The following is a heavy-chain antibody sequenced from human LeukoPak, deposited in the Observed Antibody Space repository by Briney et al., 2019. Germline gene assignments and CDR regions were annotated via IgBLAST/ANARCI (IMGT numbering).Heavy chain of an antibody. J-gene: IGHJ4*02. D-gene: IGHD3-9*01. CDR1: GFTFTMFS. CDR2: IRGRSDTT. Sequence: GGSLRLSCAASGFTFTMFSMNWLRQAPGKGLEWIAFIRGRSDTTYYADSVQGRFTISRDNAEDSVYLQMNSLRAEDTAVYYWAIYDILTGYSLFEYGGQETRVTVPS. CDR3: AIYDILTGYSLFEY. V-gene: IGHV3-48*01.